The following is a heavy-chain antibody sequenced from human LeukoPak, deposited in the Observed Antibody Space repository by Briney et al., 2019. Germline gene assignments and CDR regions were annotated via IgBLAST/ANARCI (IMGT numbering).Heavy chain of an antibody. CDR3: ARAGGSYWPRGWNWFDP. Sequence: SETLSLTCTVSGGSISSYYWSWIRQPPGKGLEWIGYIYYSGSTNYNPSLKSRVTISVDTSKNQFSLKLSSVTAAGTAVYYCARAGGSYWPRGWNWFDPWGQGTLVTVSS. CDR1: GGSISSYY. V-gene: IGHV4-59*12. CDR2: IYYSGST. D-gene: IGHD1-26*01. J-gene: IGHJ5*02.